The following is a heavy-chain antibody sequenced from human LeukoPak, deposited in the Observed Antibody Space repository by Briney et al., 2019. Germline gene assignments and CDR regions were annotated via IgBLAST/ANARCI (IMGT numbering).Heavy chain of an antibody. V-gene: IGHV3-21*01. Sequence: GGSLRLSCAASGFTFSSYSMNWVRQAPGKGLEWVSSISSSSSYIYYADSVKGRFTISRDNAKNLLYLQMNSLRAEDTAVYYCARGSHYYYMDVWAKGPRSPSP. CDR3: ARGSHYYYMDV. J-gene: IGHJ6*03. CDR2: ISSSSSYI. D-gene: IGHD3-10*01. CDR1: GFTFSSYS.